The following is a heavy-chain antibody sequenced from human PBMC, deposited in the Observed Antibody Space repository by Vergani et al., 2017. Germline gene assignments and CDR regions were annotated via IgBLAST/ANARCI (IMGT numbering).Heavy chain of an antibody. Sequence: EVQLLESGGGLVQPGGSLRLSCAASGFTFSSYRMHWVRQAPGKGLVWVSRINSDGSSTTYADSVKGRFTISRDNAKNTLYLQMTSLRAEDTAVYYCARESDDSSGYYTDYWGYYSDYWGQGTLVTVSS. J-gene: IGHJ4*02. CDR3: ARESDDSSGYYTDYWGYYSDY. V-gene: IGHV3-74*01. D-gene: IGHD3-22*01. CDR1: GFTFSSYR. CDR2: INSDGSST.